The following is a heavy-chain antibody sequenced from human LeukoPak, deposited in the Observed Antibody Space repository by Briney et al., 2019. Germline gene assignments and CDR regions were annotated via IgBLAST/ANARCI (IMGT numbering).Heavy chain of an antibody. CDR1: GFTFSSYS. J-gene: IGHJ5*02. CDR2: ISSSSSTI. V-gene: IGHV3-48*01. CDR3: ASEIYCSSTSCYFAAA. Sequence: PGGSLRLSCAGTGFTFSSYSMNWVRQAPGKGLEWVSYISSSSSTIYYADSVKGRFTISRDNAKNSLYLQMNSLRAEDTAVYYCASEIYCSSTSCYFAAAWGQGTLVTVSS. D-gene: IGHD2-2*01.